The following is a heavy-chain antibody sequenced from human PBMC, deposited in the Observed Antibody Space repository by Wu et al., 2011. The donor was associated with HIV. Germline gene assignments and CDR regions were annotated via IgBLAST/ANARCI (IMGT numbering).Heavy chain of an antibody. CDR3: ARSGVSAEYYFYYMNV. V-gene: IGHV1-69*06. Sequence: QVQLVQSGAEVKKPGSSVKVSCKASGATFSSYAISWVRQAPGQGLEWMGRIIPIFGTANYAQKFQGRVTITADKSTSTVYMELRSLRSEDTAVYYCARSGVSAEYYFYYMNVWGKGTTVTVPS. CDR2: IIPIFGTA. D-gene: IGHD2-2*01. CDR1: GATFSSYA. J-gene: IGHJ6*03.